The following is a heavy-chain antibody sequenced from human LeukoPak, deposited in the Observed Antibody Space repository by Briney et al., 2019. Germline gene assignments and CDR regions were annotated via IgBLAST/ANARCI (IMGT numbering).Heavy chain of an antibody. CDR3: ATDGIPGATTTLDY. CDR1: GYTFTSYG. CDR2: ISAYNGNT. Sequence: GPVKVSCKASGYTFTSYGISWVRQAPGQGLEWMGWISAYNGNTNYAQKLQGRVTMTTDTSTSTAYMELSSLRSEDTAVYYCATDGIPGATTTLDYWGQGTLVTVSS. J-gene: IGHJ4*02. D-gene: IGHD1-26*01. V-gene: IGHV1-18*01.